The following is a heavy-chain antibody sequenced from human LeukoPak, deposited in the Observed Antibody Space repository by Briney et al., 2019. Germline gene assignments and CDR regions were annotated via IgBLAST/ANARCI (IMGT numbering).Heavy chain of an antibody. D-gene: IGHD3-10*01. Sequence: GGSLRLSCAASGFTFSSYAMSWVRQAPGKGLEWGSAISGSGVSTDYADSFKGRFTISRDNSKNTLYLQVNRLRVADTAVYYCAKDNYSGSASIARGAIDYWGQGTLVTVP. V-gene: IGHV3-23*01. CDR3: AKDNYSGSASIARGAIDY. CDR2: ISGSGVST. J-gene: IGHJ4*02. CDR1: GFTFSSYA.